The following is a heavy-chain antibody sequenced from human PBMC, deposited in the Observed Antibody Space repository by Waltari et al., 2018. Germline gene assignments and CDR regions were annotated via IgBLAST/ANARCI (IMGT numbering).Heavy chain of an antibody. Sequence: EVQLLESGGGLVQPGGSLRLPCAASGFTFTNYWMHGVRQAPGKGLVWVSRVNGDGTHTVYADSVKGRFTISRDNAKNTLYLQMNSLRAEDTAVYYCARSPGMTTVSYWGQGTLVTVSS. CDR3: ARSPGMTTVSY. CDR1: GFTFTNYW. D-gene: IGHD4-17*01. CDR2: VNGDGTHT. V-gene: IGHV3-74*01. J-gene: IGHJ4*02.